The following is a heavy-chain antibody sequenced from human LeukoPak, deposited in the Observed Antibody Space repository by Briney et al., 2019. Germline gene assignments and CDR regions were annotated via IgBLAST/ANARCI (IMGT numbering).Heavy chain of an antibody. V-gene: IGHV3-30*03. D-gene: IGHD3-3*01. CDR1: GFTFTNYG. CDR3: ARGLGRKWSGAYGY. J-gene: IGHJ4*02. CDR2: ISYDGGKK. Sequence: GGSLRLSCAASGFTFTNYGMHWVRQAPGKGLEWVAIISYDGGKKDYAESVKGRFTISRDNSKNTLYLQMNSLRSEDTAVYYCARGLGRKWSGAYGYWGQGTLVTVSS.